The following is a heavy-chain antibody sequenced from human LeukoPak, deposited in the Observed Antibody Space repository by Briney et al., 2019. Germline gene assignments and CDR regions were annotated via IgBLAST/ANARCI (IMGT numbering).Heavy chain of an antibody. CDR3: AKGYSSGWYSWFDP. CDR2: ISWNSGSI. V-gene: IGHV3-9*01. CDR1: GFTFDDYA. Sequence: PGRSLRLSCAASGFTFDDYAMHWVRQAPGKGLEWVSGISWNSGSIGYADSVKGRFTISRDNAKNSLYLQMNSLRAEDTALYYCAKGYSSGWYSWFDPWGQGTLVTVSS. D-gene: IGHD6-19*01. J-gene: IGHJ5*02.